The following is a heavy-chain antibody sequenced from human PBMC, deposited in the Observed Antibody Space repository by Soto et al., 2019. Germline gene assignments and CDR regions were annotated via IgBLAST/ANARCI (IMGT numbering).Heavy chain of an antibody. CDR1: GFTFTSSA. V-gene: IGHV1-58*01. Sequence: QMQLVQSGPEVKKPGTSVKVSCKASGFTFTSSAVQWVRQASGQRLEWIGWIVVGSGNTNYAQKFQERVIITRDMSTSTVYMELSSLRSEDTVAYYCAADRTYCGGGCYVDWGQGTLVIVSS. CDR3: AADRTYCGGGCYVD. D-gene: IGHD2-21*02. J-gene: IGHJ4*02. CDR2: IVVGSGNT.